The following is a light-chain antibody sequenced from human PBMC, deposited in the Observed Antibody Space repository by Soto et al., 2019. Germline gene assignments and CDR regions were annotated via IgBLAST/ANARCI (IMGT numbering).Light chain of an antibody. CDR3: SSYAGSGTFV. V-gene: IGLV2-23*01. Sequence: QSVLTQPASVSGSPGQSITISCTGTSSDVGTYNLVSWYQQHPGTAPKLMIYEGSKRPSGVSDRFSGSKSGNTASLTISGLQAEDEAYYHCSSYAGSGTFVFGAGTKVTVL. CDR2: EGS. CDR1: SSDVGTYNL. J-gene: IGLJ1*01.